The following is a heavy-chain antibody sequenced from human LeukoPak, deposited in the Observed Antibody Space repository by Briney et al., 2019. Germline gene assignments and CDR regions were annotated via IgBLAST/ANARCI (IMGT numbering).Heavy chain of an antibody. CDR2: IRYDGSNK. CDR1: GFTFSSYG. V-gene: IGHV3-30*02. Sequence: GGSLRLSCAASGFTFSSYGMHWVRQAPGKGLEWVAFIRYDGSNKYYADSVKGRFTISRDNSKNTLYLQMNSLRAEDTAVYYCAKDFSSVLGRGPMDVWGKGTTVTVSS. J-gene: IGHJ6*03. CDR3: AKDFSSVLGRGPMDV. D-gene: IGHD2/OR15-2a*01.